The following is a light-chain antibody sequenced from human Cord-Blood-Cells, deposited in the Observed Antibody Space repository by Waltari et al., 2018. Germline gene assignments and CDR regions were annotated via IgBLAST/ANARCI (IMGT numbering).Light chain of an antibody. CDR3: CSYAGSYPYV. CDR2: DVS. CDR1: SSDVGGYNY. Sequence: QSALTQPRSVSGSPGQSVTISCPGTSSDVGGYNYVSWYQQHPGQAPKLMIYDVSKRPSGVPDRFSGSKSGNTASLTISGLQAEDEADYYCCSYAGSYPYVFGTGTKVTVL. J-gene: IGLJ1*01. V-gene: IGLV2-11*01.